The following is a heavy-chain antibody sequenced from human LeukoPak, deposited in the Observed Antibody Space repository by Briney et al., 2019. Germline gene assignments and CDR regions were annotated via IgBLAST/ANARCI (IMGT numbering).Heavy chain of an antibody. CDR1: GGSISSSNW. D-gene: IGHD3-16*01. V-gene: IGHV4-4*02. J-gene: IGHJ4*02. CDR3: ARGVVITFGGAADY. Sequence: PSETLSLTCAVSGGSISSSNWWSWVRQPPGKGLEWIGEIYHSGSTNYNPSLKSRVTISIDTSKNQFSLKLSSVTAADTAVYYCARGVVITFGGAADYWGQGTLVTDSS. CDR2: IYHSGST.